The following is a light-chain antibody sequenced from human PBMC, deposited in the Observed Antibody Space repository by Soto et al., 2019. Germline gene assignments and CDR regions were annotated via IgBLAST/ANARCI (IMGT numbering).Light chain of an antibody. V-gene: IGKV1-5*03. CDR3: QRYNDYQYI. J-gene: IGKJ2*01. CDR1: QSITTW. Sequence: DIQMTQSPSTLSASVGDRVTITCRASQSITTWLAWYQQKPGKAPKLLIYKATNLQSGVPSRFSGSGSGTEFSLTTSSRQPDDFATYYCQRYNDYQYIFGQGTKLEIK. CDR2: KAT.